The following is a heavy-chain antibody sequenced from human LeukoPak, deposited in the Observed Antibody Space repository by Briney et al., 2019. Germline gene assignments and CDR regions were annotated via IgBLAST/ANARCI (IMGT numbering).Heavy chain of an antibody. CDR1: GYTFTSYG. D-gene: IGHD4-23*01. CDR2: ISAYNGNT. Sequence: ASVKVSCKASGYTFTSYGISWVRQAPGQGLEWMGWISAYNGNTNYAQKLQGRVTMTTDTSTSTAYMELRSLRSDDTAVYYCARVVGQDYGGNSGSASLDYWGQGTLVTVSS. CDR3: ARVVGQDYGGNSGSASLDY. V-gene: IGHV1-18*01. J-gene: IGHJ4*02.